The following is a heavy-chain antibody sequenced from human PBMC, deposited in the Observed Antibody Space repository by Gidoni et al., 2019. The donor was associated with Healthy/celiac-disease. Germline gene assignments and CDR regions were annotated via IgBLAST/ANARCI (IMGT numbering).Heavy chain of an antibody. D-gene: IGHD6-6*01. CDR3: AKALAARHYYYYGMDV. CDR1: GFTFSSYA. Sequence: EVQLVESGGGLVQPGGSLRLSCAASGFTFSSYAMSWVRQAPGKGLEWVSAISGSGGSTYYADSVKGRFTISRDNSKNTLYLQMNSLRAEDTAVYYCAKALAARHYYYYGMDVWGQGTTVTVSS. V-gene: IGHV3-23*04. J-gene: IGHJ6*02. CDR2: ISGSGGST.